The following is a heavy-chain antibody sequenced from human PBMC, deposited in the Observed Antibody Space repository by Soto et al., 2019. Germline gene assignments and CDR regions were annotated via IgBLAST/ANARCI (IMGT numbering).Heavy chain of an antibody. V-gene: IGHV1-3*01. J-gene: IGHJ5*02. CDR2: INAGNGNT. Sequence: ASVKVSCKASGYTFTSYAMHWVRQAPGQRLEWMGWINAGNGNTKYSQKFQGRATITRDTSASTAYMELSSLRSEDTAVYYCARDRLEGFNWFDPWGQGTLVTVSS. CDR3: ARDRLEGFNWFDP. CDR1: GYTFTSYA. D-gene: IGHD6-25*01.